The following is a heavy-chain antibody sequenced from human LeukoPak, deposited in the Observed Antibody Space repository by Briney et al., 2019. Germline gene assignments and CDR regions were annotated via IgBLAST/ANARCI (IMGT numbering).Heavy chain of an antibody. CDR2: IWYDGSNK. CDR1: GFTFSPYT. D-gene: IGHD1-1*01. J-gene: IGHJ4*02. Sequence: PGRSLRLSCAASGFTFSPYTMHWVRQAPGKGLEWVAVIWYDGSNKYYADSVKGRFTISRDNAKNSLYLQMNSLRAEDTAVYYCARDRDGGLEVDYWGQGTLVTVSS. CDR3: ARDRDGGLEVDY. V-gene: IGHV3-33*08.